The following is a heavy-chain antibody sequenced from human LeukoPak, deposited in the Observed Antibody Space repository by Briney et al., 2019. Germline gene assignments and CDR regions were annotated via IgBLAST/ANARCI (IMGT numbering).Heavy chain of an antibody. D-gene: IGHD6-19*01. Sequence: GGSLRLSCAASGFTFSSYGMHWVRQAPGKGLEWVAVIWYDGSNKYYADSVKGRFTISRDNSKNTLYLQMNSLRAEDTAVYYCARVLPPEYTSGWYPDYWGQGTPVTVSS. J-gene: IGHJ4*02. CDR3: ARVLPPEYTSGWYPDY. CDR1: GFTFSSYG. V-gene: IGHV3-33*01. CDR2: IWYDGSNK.